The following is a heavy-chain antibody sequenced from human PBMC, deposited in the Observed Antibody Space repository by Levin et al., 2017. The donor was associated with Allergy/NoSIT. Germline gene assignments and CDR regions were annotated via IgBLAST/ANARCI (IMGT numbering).Heavy chain of an antibody. CDR2: INHSGST. D-gene: IGHD3-10*01. CDR3: ARGDYGSGSFDY. J-gene: IGHJ4*02. CDR1: GGSFSGYY. V-gene: IGHV4-34*01. Sequence: SETLSLTCAVYGGSFSGYYWSWIRQPPGKGLEWIGEINHSGSTNYNPSLKSRVTISVDTSKNQFSLKLSSVTAADTAVYYCARGDYGSGSFDYWGQGTLVTVSS.